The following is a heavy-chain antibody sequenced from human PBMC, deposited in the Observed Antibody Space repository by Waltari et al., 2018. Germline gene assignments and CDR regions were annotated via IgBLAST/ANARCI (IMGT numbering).Heavy chain of an antibody. CDR1: GFTFSSFW. Sequence: EVQLVESGGGLVQPGGSLGPPCGASGFTFSSFWMRWVRQVPGKGLEWVANIKQDGSEKYYVDSVKGRFTISRDNAKNSLYLQMNSLRAEDTAVYYCARDPRYCTNGVCYGYWGQGTLVTVSS. D-gene: IGHD2-8*01. V-gene: IGHV3-7*01. J-gene: IGHJ4*02. CDR3: ARDPRYCTNGVCYGY. CDR2: IKQDGSEK.